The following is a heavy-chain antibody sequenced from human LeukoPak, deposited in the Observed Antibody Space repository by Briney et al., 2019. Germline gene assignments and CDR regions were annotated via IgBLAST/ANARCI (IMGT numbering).Heavy chain of an antibody. CDR3: ARDGLWSSHFDY. CDR2: IYHSGST. Sequence: SETLSLTCAVYGGSFSGYYWGWIRQPPGMGLEWIGSIYHSGSTYYNPSLKSRVTISVDTSKNQFSLKLSSVTAADTAVYYCARDGLWSSHFDYWGQGTLVTVSS. CDR1: GGSFSGYY. D-gene: IGHD5-18*01. J-gene: IGHJ4*02. V-gene: IGHV4-38-2*02.